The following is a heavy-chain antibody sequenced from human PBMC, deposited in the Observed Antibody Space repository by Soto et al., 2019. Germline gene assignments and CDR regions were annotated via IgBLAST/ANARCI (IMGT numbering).Heavy chain of an antibody. CDR1: GGSISSGGYY. Sequence: SETLSLSCTVSGGSISSGGYYWSWIRQHPGKGLEWIGYIYCSGSTYYNPSLKSRVTISVDTSKNQFSLKLSSVTAADTAVCYCARNMDCSGGSCYIFDDWGQGTLVTVSS. D-gene: IGHD2-15*01. J-gene: IGHJ4*02. V-gene: IGHV4-31*03. CDR3: ARNMDCSGGSCYIFDD. CDR2: IYCSGST.